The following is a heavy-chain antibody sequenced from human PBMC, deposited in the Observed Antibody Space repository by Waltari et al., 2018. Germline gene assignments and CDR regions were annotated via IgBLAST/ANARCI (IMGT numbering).Heavy chain of an antibody. D-gene: IGHD5-12*01. CDR1: GYSISSGYS. Sequence: QVQLQESGPGLVKPSETLSLTCAVSGYSISSGYSWGWTRQPPGKGLEWIGSIYHSGSTYYNPSLKSRVTISVDTSKNQFSLKLSSVTAADTAVYYCARGGDGYNGRFDYWGQGTLVTVSS. CDR2: IYHSGST. V-gene: IGHV4-38-2*01. CDR3: ARGGDGYNGRFDY. J-gene: IGHJ4*02.